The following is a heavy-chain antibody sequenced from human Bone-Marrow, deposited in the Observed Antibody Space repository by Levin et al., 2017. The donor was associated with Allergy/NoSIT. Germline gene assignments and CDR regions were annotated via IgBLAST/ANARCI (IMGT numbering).Heavy chain of an antibody. CDR1: GLTFSSFA. D-gene: IGHD2-2*01. V-gene: IGHV3-23*01. J-gene: IGHJ6*02. CDR3: AKMKGQRIYDYTMDV. CDR2: ISGSGRSI. Sequence: GESLKISCAASGLTFSSFAMSWVRQPPGKGLEWVSGISGSGRSIWFADSVKGRFTISRDNSQNKLHLQMDSLRVEDTAVYYCAKMKGQRIYDYTMDVWGQGTTVIVSS.